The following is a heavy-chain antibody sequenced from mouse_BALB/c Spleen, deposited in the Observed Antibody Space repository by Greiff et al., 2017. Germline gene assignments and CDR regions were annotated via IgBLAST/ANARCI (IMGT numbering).Heavy chain of an antibody. J-gene: IGHJ4*01. Sequence: QLQQSGTVLARPGASVKMSCKASGYTFTSYWMHWVKQRPGQGLEWIGAIYPGNSDTSYNQKFKGKAKLTAVTSTSTAYMELSSLTNEDSAVYYCTRGKYGYYAMDYWGQGTSVTVSS. CDR2: IYPGNSDT. V-gene: IGHV1-5*01. CDR3: TRGKYGYYAMDY. CDR1: GYTFTSYW. D-gene: IGHD1-2*01.